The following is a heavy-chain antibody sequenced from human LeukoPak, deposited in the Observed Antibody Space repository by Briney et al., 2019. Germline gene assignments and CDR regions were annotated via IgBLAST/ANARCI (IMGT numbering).Heavy chain of an antibody. J-gene: IGHJ4*02. CDR1: GFTFSMYG. D-gene: IGHD4-17*01. CDR2: IANDGKTT. Sequence: GGSLRLSCAASGFTFSMYGTHWVRQAPGKGLEWVAGIANDGKTTYYADSVKGRFTISRDNSKNTLYLQMSSLRADDTAVYYCSRRSVTTFDYWGQGTLVTVSS. CDR3: SRRSVTTFDY. V-gene: IGHV3-30*03.